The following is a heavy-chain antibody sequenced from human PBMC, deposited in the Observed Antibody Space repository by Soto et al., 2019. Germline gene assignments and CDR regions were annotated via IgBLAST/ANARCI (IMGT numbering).Heavy chain of an antibody. D-gene: IGHD6-13*01. Sequence: SQTLSLTCAVYGGSFSGYYWSWIRQPPGKGLEWIGEINHSGSTNYNPSLKIRVTISVDTSKNQFSLKLSSVTAADTAVYYCARGQQLVSFDYWGQGTLVTVSS. CDR3: ARGQQLVSFDY. CDR2: INHSGST. CDR1: GGSFSGYY. J-gene: IGHJ4*02. V-gene: IGHV4-34*01.